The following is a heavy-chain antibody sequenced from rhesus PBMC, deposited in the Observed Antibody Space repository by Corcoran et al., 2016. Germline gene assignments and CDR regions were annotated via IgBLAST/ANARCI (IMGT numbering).Heavy chain of an antibody. CDR1: GYSISSGYD. D-gene: IGHD2-21*01. J-gene: IGHJ4*01. CDR2: IYCSSGRT. V-gene: IGHV4-76*01. CDR3: ARTGGVFDY. Sequence: QVQLQESGPGVVKPSETLSLTCAVSGYSISSGYDWSWIRQPPGKGLEWIGYIYCSSGRTNYNPSLKNRVTISKDTSKNQFSLKLSSVTAADTAVYYCARTGGVFDYWGQGVLVTVSS.